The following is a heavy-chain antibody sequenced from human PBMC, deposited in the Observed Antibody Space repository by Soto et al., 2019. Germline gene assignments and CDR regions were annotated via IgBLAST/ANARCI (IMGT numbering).Heavy chain of an antibody. J-gene: IGHJ6*02. Sequence: PGGSLRLSCAASGFTFDDYTMHWVRQAPGKGLEWVSLISWDGGSTYYADSVKGRFTISRDNSKNSLYLQMNSLRTEDTALYYCAKGSGFTVPYYYYGMDVWGQGTTVTVSS. CDR1: GFTFDDYT. CDR3: AKGSGFTVPYYYYGMDV. V-gene: IGHV3-43*01. CDR2: ISWDGGST. D-gene: IGHD4-17*01.